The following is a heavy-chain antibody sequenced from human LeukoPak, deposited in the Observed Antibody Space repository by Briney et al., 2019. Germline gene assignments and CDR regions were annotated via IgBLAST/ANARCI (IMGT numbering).Heavy chain of an antibody. CDR1: GFNFSSYS. D-gene: IGHD1-7*01. Sequence: PGGSLRLSCAASGFNFSSYSMNWVRQAPGKGLEWVSSISSSSSFRYYADSVKGRFTISRDNAKNSLYLQMNSLRAEDTAVYYCAKELELCFDYWGQGTLVTVSS. CDR3: AKELELCFDY. J-gene: IGHJ4*02. V-gene: IGHV3-21*04. CDR2: ISSSSSFR.